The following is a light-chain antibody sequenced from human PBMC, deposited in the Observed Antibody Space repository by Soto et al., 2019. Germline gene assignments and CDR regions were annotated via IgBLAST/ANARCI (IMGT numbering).Light chain of an antibody. J-gene: IGKJ5*01. CDR3: QQRSNWPRT. CDR1: QSVSSY. Sequence: EIVLTQSPATLSLSPGERATLSCRASQSVSSYLSWYQQKPGQAPRLLIYDASNRATGIPARFSGSGCGTDFTLTISRLEPEYFAVYYCQQRSNWPRTFGQGTRLDIK. CDR2: DAS. V-gene: IGKV3-11*01.